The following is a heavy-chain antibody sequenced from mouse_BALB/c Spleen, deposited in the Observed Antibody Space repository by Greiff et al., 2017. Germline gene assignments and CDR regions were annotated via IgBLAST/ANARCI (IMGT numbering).Heavy chain of an antibody. CDR1: GFTFSDYY. J-gene: IGHJ3*01. CDR2: ISDGGSYT. Sequence: EVQLVESGGGLVKPGGSLKLSCAASGFTFSDYYMYRVRQTPEKRLEWVATISDGGSYTYYPDSVKGRFTISRDNAKNNLYLQMSSLKSEDTAMYYCAREYYYGNYGLAYWGQGTLVTVSA. V-gene: IGHV5-4*02. D-gene: IGHD2-1*01. CDR3: AREYYYGNYGLAY.